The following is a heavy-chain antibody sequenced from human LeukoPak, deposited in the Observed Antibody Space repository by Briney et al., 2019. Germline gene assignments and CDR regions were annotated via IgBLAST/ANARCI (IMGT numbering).Heavy chain of an antibody. CDR2: ISGSGGST. D-gene: IGHD3-3*01. J-gene: IGHJ4*02. Sequence: PGGSLRLSCAASGFTFSSYAMGWVRQAPGKGLEWVSAISGSGGSTYYADSVKGRFTISRDNSKNTLYLQMNSLRAEDTAVYYCAKGEWLPSGAFDYWGQGTLVTVSS. CDR3: AKGEWLPSGAFDY. CDR1: GFTFSSYA. V-gene: IGHV3-23*01.